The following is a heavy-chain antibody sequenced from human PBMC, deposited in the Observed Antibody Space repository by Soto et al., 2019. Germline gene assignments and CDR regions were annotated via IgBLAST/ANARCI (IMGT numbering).Heavy chain of an antibody. CDR2: TYHSGNP. Sequence: PSETLSLTCDVSGDTISTGGYTWAWIRQPPGKALEWIGHTYHSGNPYYNPSLKSRVTISVDSSKNLFSLSLSSVTAADTAVYFCVRSGCSSTACHTDWFDPWGPGTLVTVSS. CDR3: VRSGCSSTACHTDWFDP. CDR1: GDTISTGGYT. V-gene: IGHV4-30-2*01. D-gene: IGHD2-2*01. J-gene: IGHJ5*02.